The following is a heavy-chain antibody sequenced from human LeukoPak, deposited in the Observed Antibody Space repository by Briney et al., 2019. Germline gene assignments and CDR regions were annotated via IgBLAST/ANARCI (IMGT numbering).Heavy chain of an antibody. CDR2: ISYDGSNK. Sequence: GKSLRLSCAASGFTFSSYGMHWVRQAPGKGLEWVAVISYDGSNKYYADSVKGRFTISRDNSKNTLYLQMNSLRAEDTAVYYCARAGGDYGAGRKPLDLWGRGTLVTVSS. D-gene: IGHD3-10*01. J-gene: IGHJ2*01. CDR3: ARAGGDYGAGRKPLDL. CDR1: GFTFSSYG. V-gene: IGHV3-30*19.